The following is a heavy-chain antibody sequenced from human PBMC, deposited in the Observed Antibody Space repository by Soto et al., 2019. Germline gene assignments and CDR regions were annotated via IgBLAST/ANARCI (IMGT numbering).Heavy chain of an antibody. CDR2: VKSKTDGGAT. CDR3: TTDRRSGYDPQFDF. J-gene: IGHJ4*02. V-gene: IGHV3-15*01. Sequence: GGSLRLSCTASGFTFYNTWMSWVRQAPGKGLEWVGRVKSKTDGGATDYTAPVKGRFTISRDDSKNTLYLQMNSLQTDDTAVYYCTTDRRSGYDPQFDFWGQRTLVTVAS. D-gene: IGHD5-12*01. CDR1: GFTFYNTW.